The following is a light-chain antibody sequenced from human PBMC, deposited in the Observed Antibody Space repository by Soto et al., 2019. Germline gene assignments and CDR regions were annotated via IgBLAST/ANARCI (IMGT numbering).Light chain of an antibody. Sequence: SYELTQPPSVSVAPGKTARITCGGKNVGSKSVHWYQQKPGQAPVLVIYYDSDRPSGIPERFSGSNSGNTATLTISRVEAGDEADYYCQVWDSSSDPRGVFGTGTKVIVL. CDR1: NVGSKS. V-gene: IGLV3-21*04. J-gene: IGLJ1*01. CDR3: QVWDSSSDPRGV. CDR2: YDS.